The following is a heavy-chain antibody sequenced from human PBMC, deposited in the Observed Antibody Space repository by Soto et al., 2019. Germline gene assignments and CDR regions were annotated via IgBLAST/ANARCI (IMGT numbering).Heavy chain of an antibody. Sequence: GASVKVSCKTSGGTFSSYAISWVRQAPGQGLEWMGGIIPIFDTANYAQKFQGRVTITADESTSTAYMELSSLRSDDTAVYYCARDRGSYALDYWGQGTLVTVSS. CDR1: GGTFSSYA. CDR3: ARDRGSYALDY. V-gene: IGHV1-69*13. D-gene: IGHD1-26*01. CDR2: IIPIFDTA. J-gene: IGHJ4*02.